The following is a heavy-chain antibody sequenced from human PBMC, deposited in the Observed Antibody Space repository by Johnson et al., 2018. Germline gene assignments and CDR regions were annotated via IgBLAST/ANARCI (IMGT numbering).Heavy chain of an antibody. J-gene: IGHJ1*01. D-gene: IGHD3-3*01. CDR3: AKANNPYVRSGYHSPLQH. Sequence: QVQLQESGGGVVQPGRSLRLSCTASAVIFSTYDMHWVRQAPGKGLEWVAIIWYDGSIEYYADSVKGRFTISRDNSKNTLYLQMNTLRTEDTAVYYCAKANNPYVRSGYHSPLQHWGQGTLVTVSS. CDR1: AVIFSTYD. V-gene: IGHV3-33*06. CDR2: IWYDGSIE.